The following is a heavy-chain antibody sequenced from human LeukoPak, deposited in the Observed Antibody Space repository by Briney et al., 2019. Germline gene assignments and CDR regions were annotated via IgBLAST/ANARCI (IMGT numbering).Heavy chain of an antibody. Sequence: GASVTVSCKASGYTFTGYYTHWVRQAPGQGLEWMGWINPNSGGTNYAQKFQGRVTMTRDTSISTAYMELSRLRSDDTAVYYCARSLYSGYDLGYWGQGTLVTVSS. CDR1: GYTFTGYY. J-gene: IGHJ4*02. CDR2: INPNSGGT. CDR3: ARSLYSGYDLGY. V-gene: IGHV1-2*02. D-gene: IGHD5-12*01.